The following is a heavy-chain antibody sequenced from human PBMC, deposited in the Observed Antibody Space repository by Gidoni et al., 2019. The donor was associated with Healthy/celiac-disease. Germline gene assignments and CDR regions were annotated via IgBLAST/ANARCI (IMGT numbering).Heavy chain of an antibody. V-gene: IGHV3-74*01. CDR1: GFTFSSYW. CDR3: ARANFCSSTSCYLGY. J-gene: IGHJ4*02. CDR2: INSDGSST. Sequence: EVQVVASGGGLVQTGGSLRLSCAASGFTFSSYWMHWVRQAPGKGLVWVSRINSDGSSTNYADSVKGRFTISRDNAKNTLYLQMNSLRAEDTAVYYCARANFCSSTSCYLGYWGQGTLVTVSS. D-gene: IGHD2-2*01.